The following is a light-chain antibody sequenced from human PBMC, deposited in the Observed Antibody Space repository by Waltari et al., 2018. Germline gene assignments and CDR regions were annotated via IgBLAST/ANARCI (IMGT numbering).Light chain of an antibody. CDR1: IRDVGGYNF. CDR3: SSYTARSTLV. J-gene: IGLJ3*02. V-gene: IGLV2-14*01. CDR2: GVD. Sequence: QSALTQSASVSGSPGQTITISCTGTIRDVGGYNFVSWYQQLPGQPPKLLIYGVDHRPSGVSLRFSGSKSANTATLTISGLQPEDEGDYFCSSYTARSTLVFGGGTKLTVL.